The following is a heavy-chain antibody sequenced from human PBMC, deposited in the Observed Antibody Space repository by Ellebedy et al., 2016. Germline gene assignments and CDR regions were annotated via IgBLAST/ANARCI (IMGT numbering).Heavy chain of an antibody. D-gene: IGHD5-24*01. CDR1: GFIFSDYY. CDR3: VKDSVYNGFSNLHY. V-gene: IGHV3-11*06. Sequence: GGSLRLSXAASGFIFSDYYMSWIRQAPGKGLEWVSYISGSTIYTNYADSVKGRFTISRDNAKNSLYLQMNSLRDEDTAVYYCVKDSVYNGFSNLHYWGQGIPVTVSS. CDR2: ISGSTIYT. J-gene: IGHJ4*02.